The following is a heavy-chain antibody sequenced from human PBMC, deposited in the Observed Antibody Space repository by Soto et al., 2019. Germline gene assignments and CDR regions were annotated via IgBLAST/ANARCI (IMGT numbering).Heavy chain of an antibody. CDR3: ARKYYYDSSGYYYFDY. Sequence: SGPTLVNPTETLTLTCTVSGFSLSNARMGVSWVRQPPGKALEWLAHIFSNDEKSYSTSLKSRLTISKDTSKSQVVLTMTIMDLVDTATYFCARKYYYDSSGYYYFDYWGQGTLVTVSS. J-gene: IGHJ4*02. D-gene: IGHD3-22*01. CDR1: GFSLSNARMG. CDR2: IFSNDEK. V-gene: IGHV2-26*01.